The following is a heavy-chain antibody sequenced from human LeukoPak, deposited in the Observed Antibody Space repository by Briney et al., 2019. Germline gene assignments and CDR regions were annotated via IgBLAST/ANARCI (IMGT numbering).Heavy chain of an antibody. CDR2: INHSGST. D-gene: IGHD6-19*01. V-gene: IGHV4-34*01. Sequence: PSETLSLTCAVYGGSFSGYYWSWIRQPPGKGLEWIGEINHSGSTNYNPSLKSRVTISVDTSKNQFSLKLSSVTAADTAVYYCAREATVAGTGEWYWGQGTLVTVSS. J-gene: IGHJ4*02. CDR1: GGSFSGYY. CDR3: AREATVAGTGEWY.